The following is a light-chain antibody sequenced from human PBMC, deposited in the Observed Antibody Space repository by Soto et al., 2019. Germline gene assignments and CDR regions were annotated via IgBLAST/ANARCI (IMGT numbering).Light chain of an antibody. CDR2: EVS. Sequence: QSVLTQPASVSGSPGQSITISCTGTSSDVGRYNYVSWYQQHPGKAPKLMIFEVSDRPSGVSHRFSGSKSGNTASLTISGLQPEDEADYYCSSYTSSSTPWVFGGGTKLTVL. CDR3: SSYTSSSTPWV. CDR1: SSDVGRYNY. J-gene: IGLJ3*02. V-gene: IGLV2-14*01.